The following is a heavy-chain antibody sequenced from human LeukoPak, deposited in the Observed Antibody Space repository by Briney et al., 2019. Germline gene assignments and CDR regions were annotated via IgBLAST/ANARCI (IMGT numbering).Heavy chain of an antibody. CDR3: VPGGLAVSGIDY. J-gene: IGHJ4*02. V-gene: IGHV3-7*01. CDR1: GFTFNNYW. D-gene: IGHD6-19*01. CDR2: ITPDGSDR. Sequence: GGSLRLSCAVSGFTFNNYWMSWVRQAPGKGLEWVANITPDGSDRYYVDSLKGRVTISRDNTKSSLYLQLNSLRAEDTAVYYCVPGGLAVSGIDYWGQGALVTVSS.